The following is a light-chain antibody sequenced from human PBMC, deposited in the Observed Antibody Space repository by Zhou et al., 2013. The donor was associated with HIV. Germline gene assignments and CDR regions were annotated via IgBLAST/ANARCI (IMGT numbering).Light chain of an antibody. CDR1: QSISKY. V-gene: IGKV1-39*01. CDR2: AAF. Sequence: DIQMTQSPSSLSASVGDRVTITCRASQSISKYLNWYQQKPGKAPKLLIYAAFSLQSGVPSRFSGSGSGTDFTLTISSLQPEDFATYYCQQSYNTRALTFGGGTKVEIK. J-gene: IGKJ4*01. CDR3: QQSYNTRALT.